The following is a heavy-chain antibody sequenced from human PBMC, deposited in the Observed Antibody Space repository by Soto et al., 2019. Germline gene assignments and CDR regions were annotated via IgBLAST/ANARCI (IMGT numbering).Heavy chain of an antibody. CDR1: GGSFSGYY. V-gene: IGHV4-34*01. CDR3: ARGDPNYDCIWGSYRYHNWFDP. Sequence: SETLSLTCAVYGGSFSGYYWSWIRQPPGKGLEWIGEINHSGSTNYNPSLKSRVTISVDTSKNQFSLKLSSVTAADTAVYYCARGDPNYDCIWGSYRYHNWFDPWGQGTLVTVSS. D-gene: IGHD3-16*02. CDR2: INHSGST. J-gene: IGHJ5*02.